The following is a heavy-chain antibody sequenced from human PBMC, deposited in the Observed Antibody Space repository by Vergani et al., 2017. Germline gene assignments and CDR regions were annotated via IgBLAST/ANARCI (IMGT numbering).Heavy chain of an antibody. Sequence: EVQLVESGGGLVKPGGSLRLSCAASGFTFSSYSMNWVRQAPGKGLEWVSSISSSSSYIYYADSVKGRFTISRDNAKNSLYLQMSSLRAEDTAVYYCARARTVRAFFVYWGQGTLVTVSA. CDR3: ARARTVRAFFVY. D-gene: IGHD3-10*01. CDR2: ISSSSSYI. J-gene: IGHJ4*02. CDR1: GFTFSSYS. V-gene: IGHV3-21*01.